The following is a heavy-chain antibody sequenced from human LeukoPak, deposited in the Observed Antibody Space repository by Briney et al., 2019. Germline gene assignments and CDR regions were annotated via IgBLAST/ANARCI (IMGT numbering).Heavy chain of an antibody. CDR2: ISSNGGST. V-gene: IGHV3-64D*09. J-gene: IGHJ4*02. CDR3: VKDSSSSWHGDFDY. Sequence: PGGSLRLSCSASGFTFSSYAMHWGRQAPGKGLEYVSAISSNGGSTYYADSVKGRFTISRDNSKNTLYLQMSSLRAEDTAVYYCVKDSSSSWHGDFDYWGQGPLVPVSS. CDR1: GFTFSSYA. D-gene: IGHD6-13*01.